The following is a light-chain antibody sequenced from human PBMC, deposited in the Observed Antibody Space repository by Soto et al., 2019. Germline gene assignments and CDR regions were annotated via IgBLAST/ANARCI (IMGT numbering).Light chain of an antibody. V-gene: IGKV3-20*01. CDR3: QQYGSSPYT. J-gene: IGKJ2*01. CDR1: QSVSSSY. Sequence: PGARATLSCRASQSVSSSYLAWYQQKPGQAPRLLIYGASNRATGIPDRFSGSGSGTDFTLTISRLEPEDFAVYYCQQYGSSPYTFGQGTKLEIK. CDR2: GAS.